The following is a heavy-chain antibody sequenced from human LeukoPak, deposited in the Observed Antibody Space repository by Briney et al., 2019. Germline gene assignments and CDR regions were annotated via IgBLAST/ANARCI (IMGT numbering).Heavy chain of an antibody. CDR1: GYTFTSYA. V-gene: IGHV7-4-1*02. CDR3: ARTHMNIQLWSTRYYYMDV. D-gene: IGHD5-18*01. Sequence: ASVKVSCKASGYTFTSYAMNWVRQAPGQGLEWMGWINTNTGNPTYAQGFTGRFVFSLDTSVSTAYLQISSLKAEDTAVYYCARTHMNIQLWSTRYYYMDVWGKGTTVTVSS. CDR2: INTNTGNP. J-gene: IGHJ6*03.